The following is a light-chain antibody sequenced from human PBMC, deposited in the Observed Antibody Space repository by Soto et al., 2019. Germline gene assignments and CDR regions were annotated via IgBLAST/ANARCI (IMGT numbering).Light chain of an antibody. Sequence: DVVLTQSPLSLPVSRGQPASISCRSSQSPVYGVHTFLNWFHQQRPGQSPRRLIYKVSDRDSGVPDRFSGSGSGTDFTLNISRVEAEDVGIYFCMQGAHWPYTFGQGTKLEIK. CDR1: QSPVYGVHTF. CDR3: MQGAHWPYT. V-gene: IGKV2-30*01. J-gene: IGKJ2*01. CDR2: KVS.